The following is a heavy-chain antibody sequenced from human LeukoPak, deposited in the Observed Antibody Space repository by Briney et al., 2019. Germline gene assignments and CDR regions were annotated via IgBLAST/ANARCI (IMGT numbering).Heavy chain of an antibody. Sequence: PSQTLSLTCSVSGGSVSSGSSSWTWIRRPAGKGLEWIGRIYPSGFTNYNPSLKSRVTMSVDKSKNQFSLNLSSVTAADTAVYYCAREGGPQSLRGTFDPWGQGALVTVSS. D-gene: IGHD1-1*01. CDR2: IYPSGFT. CDR1: GGSVSSGSSS. J-gene: IGHJ5*02. V-gene: IGHV4-61*02. CDR3: AREGGPQSLRGTFDP.